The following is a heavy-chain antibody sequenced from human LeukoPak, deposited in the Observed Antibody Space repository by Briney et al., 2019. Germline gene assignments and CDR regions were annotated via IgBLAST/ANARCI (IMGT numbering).Heavy chain of an antibody. D-gene: IGHD2/OR15-2a*01. Sequence: SETLSLTCTVSGDSISSYYWSWVRHPPGKGLEWVGYIYYNGSTNYNPSLRSRITISVDTYKNQFSLKLGTVTAADTAVYYCARYYRNDAFDIWGQGTMVTVSS. V-gene: IGHV4-59*01. CDR2: IYYNGST. J-gene: IGHJ3*02. CDR1: GDSISSYY. CDR3: ARYYRNDAFDI.